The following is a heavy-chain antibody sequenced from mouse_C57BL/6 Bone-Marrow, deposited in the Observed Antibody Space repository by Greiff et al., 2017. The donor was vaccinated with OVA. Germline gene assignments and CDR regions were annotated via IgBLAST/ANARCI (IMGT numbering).Heavy chain of an antibody. CDR1: GYAFSSYW. Sequence: VQLQQSGAELVKPGASVKISCKASGYAFSSYWMTWVKQRPGKGLEWIGQIYPGDGDTNYNGKFKGKATLTADKASSNAYMQLSSLTSEDSAFYFCARVGADYWGQGTTLTVSS. CDR2: IYPGDGDT. J-gene: IGHJ2*01. D-gene: IGHD1-1*02. V-gene: IGHV1-80*01. CDR3: ARVGADY.